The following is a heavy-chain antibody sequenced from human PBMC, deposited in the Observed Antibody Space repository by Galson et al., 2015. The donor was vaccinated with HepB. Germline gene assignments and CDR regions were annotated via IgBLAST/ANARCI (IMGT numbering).Heavy chain of an antibody. J-gene: IGHJ4*02. D-gene: IGHD5-18*01. Sequence: SLRLSCAASGFTFSNVWMSWVRQGPGKGPEWVGRIKSKRDDGTADHAAPVKDRFTISRDDSKDTLYLQMDSLKTEDTAVYYCGVYSYGAVGHWGQGTLVTVSS. CDR1: GFTFSNVW. V-gene: IGHV3-15*01. CDR3: GVYSYGAVGH. CDR2: IKSKRDDGTA.